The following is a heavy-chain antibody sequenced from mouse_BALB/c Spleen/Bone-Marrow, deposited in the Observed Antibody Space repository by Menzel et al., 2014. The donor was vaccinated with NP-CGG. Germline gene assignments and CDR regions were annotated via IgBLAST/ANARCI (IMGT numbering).Heavy chain of an antibody. CDR2: INPSTGYT. D-gene: IGHD2-2*01. J-gene: IGHJ2*01. CDR1: GYTFTSYW. Sequence: QVQLKESGAELAKPGASVKMSCKASGYTFTSYWMHWVKQGPGQGLEWIGYINPSTGYTEYNQKFKDKATLTADKSSSTAYMQLSSLTSEDSAVYYCARSGGYDGFSYWGQGTTLTVSS. CDR3: ARSGGYDGFSY. V-gene: IGHV1-7*01.